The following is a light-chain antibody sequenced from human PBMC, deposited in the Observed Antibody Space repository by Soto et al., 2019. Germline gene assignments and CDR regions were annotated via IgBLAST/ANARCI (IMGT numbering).Light chain of an antibody. CDR3: QQLNSNLGVK. CDR2: AAS. J-gene: IGKJ5*01. CDR1: QGISSY. Sequence: IQLTQSPSSLSASAGDRVTITCRASQGISSYLAWYQQKPGKAPKLLIYAASTLQSGVPSRFSGSGSGTDFNLTISSLQPEDFATYHCQQLNSNLGVKFGKGTRLEI. V-gene: IGKV1-9*01.